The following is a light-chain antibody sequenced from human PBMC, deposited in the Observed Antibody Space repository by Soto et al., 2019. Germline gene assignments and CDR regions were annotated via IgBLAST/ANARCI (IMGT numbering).Light chain of an antibody. CDR2: GAS. J-gene: IGKJ2*01. CDR1: QSVSSSC. Sequence: EIVLTQSPGTLSLSPGYRATLSCRASQSVSSSCLAWYQQKPGLAPRLLIFGASSRATGIPDRFSGSGSGTDFTLTISRLEPEDFAVYYCQQYGSSPYTFGQGTKLEIK. CDR3: QQYGSSPYT. V-gene: IGKV3-20*01.